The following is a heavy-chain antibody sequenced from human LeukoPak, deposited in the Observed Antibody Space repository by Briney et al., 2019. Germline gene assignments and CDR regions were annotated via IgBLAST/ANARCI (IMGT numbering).Heavy chain of an antibody. CDR2: IIPIFGTA. V-gene: IGHV1-69*05. J-gene: IGHJ4*02. Sequence: SVKVSCKASGGTFSSYAISWVRQAPGQGLEWMGGIIPIFGTANYAQKFQGRVTITTDESTSTAYMELSSLRSEDTAVYYCATLAAQRDYYFDYWGQGTLVTVSS. D-gene: IGHD6-6*01. CDR3: ATLAAQRDYYFDY. CDR1: GGTFSSYA.